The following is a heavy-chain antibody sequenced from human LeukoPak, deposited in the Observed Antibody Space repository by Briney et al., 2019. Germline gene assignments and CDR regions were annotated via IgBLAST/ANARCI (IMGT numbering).Heavy chain of an antibody. D-gene: IGHD4-17*01. CDR1: GASITSGDYY. CDR2: IYYSGST. Sequence: SETLSLTCSVSGASITSGDYYWSWIRQPPGKGLEWIGYIYYSGSTYYNPSLKGRVTISVDTSKNQFSLKLSSVTAADTAVYYCARAPYGDQVHYWGQGTLVTVSS. V-gene: IGHV4-30-4*01. CDR3: ARAPYGDQVHY. J-gene: IGHJ4*02.